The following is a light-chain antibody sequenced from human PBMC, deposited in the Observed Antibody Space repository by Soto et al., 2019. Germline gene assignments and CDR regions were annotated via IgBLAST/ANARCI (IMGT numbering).Light chain of an antibody. CDR2: DNT. V-gene: IGLV1-40*01. CDR3: QSYDNSLRAVL. CDR1: RSNIGAGSN. Sequence: QSVLTQPPSVSGAPGQRVTISCIGSRSNIGAGSNVHWYQHLPGTAPKLLIYDNTNRPSGVPDRFSGSKSDTSASLAITGLQAEDEADYYSQSYDNSLRAVLFGGGTKVTVL. J-gene: IGLJ2*01.